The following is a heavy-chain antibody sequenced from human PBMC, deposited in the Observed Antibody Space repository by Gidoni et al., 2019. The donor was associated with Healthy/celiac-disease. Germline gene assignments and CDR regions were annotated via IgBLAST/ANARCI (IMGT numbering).Heavy chain of an antibody. Sequence: QVQLVQSGAEVKKPGASVKVSCKASGYTFTSYGISWVRQAPGQGLEWMGWISAYNGNTNYAQKLQGRVTMTTDTSTSTAYMELRSLRSDDTAVYYCARAQQVWSEQQLVRLRFRNYGMDVWGQGTTVTVSS. V-gene: IGHV1-18*01. CDR2: ISAYNGNT. CDR1: GYTFTSYG. J-gene: IGHJ6*02. D-gene: IGHD6-13*01. CDR3: ARAQQVWSEQQLVRLRFRNYGMDV.